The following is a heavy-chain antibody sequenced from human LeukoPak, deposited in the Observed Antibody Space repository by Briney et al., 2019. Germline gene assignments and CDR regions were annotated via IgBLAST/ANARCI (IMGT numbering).Heavy chain of an antibody. CDR2: ISSSSSYI. V-gene: IGHV3-21*04. J-gene: IGHJ4*02. Sequence: PGGSLRLSCAASGFTFSSYSMNWVRQAPGKGLEWVSSISSSSSYIYYADSVRSRFTISRDNAKNSLDLEMNSLGVEDTAFYYCARGRIAVTGPHYFDYWGQGTLVTVSS. D-gene: IGHD6-19*01. CDR3: ARGRIAVTGPHYFDY. CDR1: GFTFSSYS.